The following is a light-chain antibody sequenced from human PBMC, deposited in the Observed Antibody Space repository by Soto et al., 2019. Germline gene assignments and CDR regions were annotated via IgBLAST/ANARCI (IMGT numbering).Light chain of an antibody. CDR1: SSDVGGYNY. J-gene: IGLJ1*01. V-gene: IGLV2-11*01. Sequence: QSVLTQPRSVSGSPGQSVTISCTGTSSDVGGYNYVSWYQQHPGKAPKLMIYDVSKRPSGVPDRFSGSKSGNTASLTISGLQAEDEAAYYCCSYAGSYTGVFGTGTKLTVL. CDR2: DVS. CDR3: CSYAGSYTGV.